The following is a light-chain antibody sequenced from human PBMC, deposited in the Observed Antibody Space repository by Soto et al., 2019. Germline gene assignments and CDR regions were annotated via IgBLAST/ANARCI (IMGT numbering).Light chain of an antibody. Sequence: DIQMTQSPVSLSASVGDRVTITCRASETISTFLNWYQQKPGKAPKVLIFAASSLQSGVPSRFSGSGSGTEFTLTISSLQPDDFATYYCQHYNSYSEAFGQGTKV. CDR3: QHYNSYSEA. CDR1: ETISTF. J-gene: IGKJ1*01. V-gene: IGKV1-5*01. CDR2: AAS.